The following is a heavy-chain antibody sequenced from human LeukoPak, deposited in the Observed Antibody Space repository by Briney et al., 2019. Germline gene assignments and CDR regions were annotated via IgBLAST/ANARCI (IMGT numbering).Heavy chain of an antibody. CDR1: GYTFTSYG. Sequence: ASVKVSCKASGYTFTSYGFSWVRRAPGQGLEWMGWISGYNGNTNYAQKLQGRVTMTTDTAMSTAYMELRSLRSDDTAVYYCARDWGYSDYSIGNYWGQGTLVTVSS. CDR3: ARDWGYSDYSIGNY. CDR2: ISGYNGNT. V-gene: IGHV1-18*01. D-gene: IGHD4-11*01. J-gene: IGHJ4*02.